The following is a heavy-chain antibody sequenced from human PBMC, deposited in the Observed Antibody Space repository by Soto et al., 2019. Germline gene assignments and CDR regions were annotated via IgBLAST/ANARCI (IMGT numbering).Heavy chain of an antibody. CDR2: IYYSGST. CDR3: ARDSRDGGSYYFFDY. V-gene: IGHV4-59*12. CDR1: GGSMSRYY. D-gene: IGHD1-26*01. J-gene: IGHJ4*02. Sequence: SETLSLTCTVSGGSMSRYYWSWIRQPPGKGLEWIGYIYYSGSTYYNPSLKSRVTISVDTSKNQFSLKLSSVTAADTAVYYCARDSRDGGSYYFFDYWGQGTLVTVSS.